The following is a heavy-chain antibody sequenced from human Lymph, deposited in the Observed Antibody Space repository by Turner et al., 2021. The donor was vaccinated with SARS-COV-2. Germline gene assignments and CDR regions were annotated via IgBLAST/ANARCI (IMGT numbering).Heavy chain of an antibody. CDR2: IIPIFCTA. Sequence: VQLVQSGAEVKKPGSSVKVSCKASGGTFSTYTISWVRQAPGQVLEWMGGIIPIFCTANYAQKFQGRVTITADESTSTAYMELSSLRSEDTAVYYCTRGETIAAHYDYWGQGTLVTVSS. J-gene: IGHJ4*02. CDR3: TRGETIAAHYDY. D-gene: IGHD6-6*01. CDR1: GGTFSTYT. V-gene: IGHV1-69*01.